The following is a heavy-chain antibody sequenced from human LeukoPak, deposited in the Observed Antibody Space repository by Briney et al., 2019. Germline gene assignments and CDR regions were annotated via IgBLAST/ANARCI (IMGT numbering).Heavy chain of an antibody. V-gene: IGHV1-2*02. Sequence: GASVKVSCKASGYTFTGYYMHWVRQAPGQGLEWMAWINPNSGGTNYAQKFQGRVTMTRDTSISTAYMNLSRLRSDETAVYYCARAYYGDYYYYGMDVWGQGTTVTVSS. CDR1: GYTFTGYY. D-gene: IGHD4-17*01. CDR3: ARAYYGDYYYYGMDV. CDR2: INPNSGGT. J-gene: IGHJ6*02.